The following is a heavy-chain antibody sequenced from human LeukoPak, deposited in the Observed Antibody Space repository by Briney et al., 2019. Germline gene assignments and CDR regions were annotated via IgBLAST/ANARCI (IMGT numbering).Heavy chain of an antibody. CDR2: ISGSGGST. Sequence: GGSLRLSCAASGFTFSSYTMSWVRQAPGKGLEWVSAISGSGGSTYYADSVKGRFTISRDNSKNTLYLQMNSLRAEDTAVYYCAKDFYGSGSYSDYWGQGTLVTVSS. CDR3: AKDFYGSGSYSDY. J-gene: IGHJ4*02. V-gene: IGHV3-23*01. D-gene: IGHD3-10*01. CDR1: GFTFSSYT.